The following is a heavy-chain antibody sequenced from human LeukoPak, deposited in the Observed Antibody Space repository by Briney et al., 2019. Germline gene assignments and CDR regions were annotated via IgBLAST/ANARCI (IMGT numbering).Heavy chain of an antibody. V-gene: IGHV1-2*02. CDR3: ARVHFYDSSGYSLINP. CDR1: GYTFTDYY. CDR2: INPNSGGT. D-gene: IGHD3-22*01. J-gene: IGHJ4*02. Sequence: ASVKVSCKASGYTFTDYYMHWGRHAPGQGLELMGCINPNSGGTNYAQKFQGRVTMTRDTSISTAYMELRRLKSDDTAVYYCARVHFYDSSGYSLINPWGQGTLVTVSS.